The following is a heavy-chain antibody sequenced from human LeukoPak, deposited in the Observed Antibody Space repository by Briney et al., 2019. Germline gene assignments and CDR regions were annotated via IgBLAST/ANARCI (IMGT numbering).Heavy chain of an antibody. J-gene: IGHJ4*02. CDR3: ARETWGKRSDFWSGFHDY. D-gene: IGHD3-3*01. CDR2: IYTSGST. CDR1: GGSVSSYY. Sequence: PSETLSLTCTVSGGSVSSYYWSWIRQPAGKGLEWIGRIYTSGSTNYNPSLKSQVTMSVDTSKNQFSLKLSSVTAADTAVYYCARETWGKRSDFWSGFHDYWGQGTLVTVSS. V-gene: IGHV4-4*07.